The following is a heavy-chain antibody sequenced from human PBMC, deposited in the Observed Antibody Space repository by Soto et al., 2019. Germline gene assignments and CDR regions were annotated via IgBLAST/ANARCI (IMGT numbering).Heavy chain of an antibody. CDR2: IYYSGLT. CDR1: GGSISNYY. V-gene: IGHV4-59*08. Sequence: QVQLQESGPGLVKPSETLSLTCTVSGGSISNYYWSWVRQSPGMGLEWIGYIYYSGLTKYNPSLKSRVTISVGTSKNHVSLRLSSVTAADSAVYYCARAGDYTNYYYYYMDVWGKGTTVTVSS. D-gene: IGHD4-17*01. CDR3: ARAGDYTNYYYYYMDV. J-gene: IGHJ6*03.